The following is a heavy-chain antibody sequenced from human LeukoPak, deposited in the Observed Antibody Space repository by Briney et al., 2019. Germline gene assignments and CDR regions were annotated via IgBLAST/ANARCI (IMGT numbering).Heavy chain of an antibody. D-gene: IGHD3-10*01. CDR1: GYTLTELS. Sequence: ASVKVSCKVSGYTLTELSMHWVRQAPGKGLEWMGGFDPEDGETIYAQKFQGRATMTEDTSTDTAYMELSSLRSEDTAVYYCATATMVRGVIISNWFDPWGQGTLVTVSS. CDR3: ATATMVRGVIISNWFDP. CDR2: FDPEDGET. J-gene: IGHJ5*02. V-gene: IGHV1-24*01.